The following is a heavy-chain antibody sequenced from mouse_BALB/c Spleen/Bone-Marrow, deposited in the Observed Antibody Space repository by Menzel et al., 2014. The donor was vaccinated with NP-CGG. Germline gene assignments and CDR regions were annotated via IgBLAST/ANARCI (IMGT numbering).Heavy chain of an antibody. CDR3: ARHGTTAAFFAY. CDR1: GFAFSSYD. Sequence: DVELVESGGGLVKPGGSLKLSCAASGFAFSSYDMSWVRQTPEKRLEWVAYISSGGGSTYYPDTLKGRFTISRDNAKNTMYLQMSSLKSEDTAMYYCARHGTTAAFFAYWGQGTLVTVSA. D-gene: IGHD1-2*01. J-gene: IGHJ3*01. CDR2: ISSGGGST. V-gene: IGHV5-12-1*01.